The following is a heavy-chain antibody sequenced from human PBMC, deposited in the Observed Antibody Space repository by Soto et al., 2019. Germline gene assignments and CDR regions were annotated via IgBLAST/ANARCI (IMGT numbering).Heavy chain of an antibody. V-gene: IGHV3-48*02. D-gene: IGHD5-18*01. Sequence: GGSLRLSCAASGFTFSSYSMNWVRQAPGKGLEWVSYISSSSSTIYYADSVKGRFTISRDNAKNSLYLQMNSLRDEDTAVYYCARDGGYRFYYYGMDVWGKGTTVTVSS. CDR1: GFTFSSYS. CDR2: ISSSSSTI. J-gene: IGHJ6*04. CDR3: ARDGGYRFYYYGMDV.